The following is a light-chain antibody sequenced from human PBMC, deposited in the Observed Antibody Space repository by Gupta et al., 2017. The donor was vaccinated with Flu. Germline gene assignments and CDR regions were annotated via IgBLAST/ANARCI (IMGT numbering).Light chain of an antibody. J-gene: IGKJ5*01. V-gene: IGKV3-15*01. CDR1: QSVNNN. CDR3: QQYNNWPPIT. CDR2: RAS. Sequence: EIVVTQSPATLSVSPGERASLSCRASQSVNNNLAWYQQKPGQAPRLLIYRASIRATGIPDRFSGSGSGTEFTLTISSRQSEDFAIYYCQQYNNWPPITFGQGTRLEIK.